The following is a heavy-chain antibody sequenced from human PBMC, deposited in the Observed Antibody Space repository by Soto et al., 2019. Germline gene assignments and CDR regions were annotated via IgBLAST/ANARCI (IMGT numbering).Heavy chain of an antibody. CDR3: ARDAGYSSAGHDVFDI. CDR2: ISRSGGTT. Sequence: EVQLLESGGALVQPGGSLTLSCAATGFTFSYSGMNWVRQAPGKGLEWVSTISRSGGTTYYADSVRGRFTISRDNSKNTLYLQIDSLRAEDTAIFYCARDAGYSSAGHDVFDIWGQGTMVTVSS. D-gene: IGHD6-19*01. CDR1: GFTFSYSG. V-gene: IGHV3-23*01. J-gene: IGHJ3*02.